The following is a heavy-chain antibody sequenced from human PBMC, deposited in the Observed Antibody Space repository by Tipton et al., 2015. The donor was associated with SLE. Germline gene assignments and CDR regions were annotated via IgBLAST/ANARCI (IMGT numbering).Heavy chain of an antibody. CDR1: GGSISSGGYY. D-gene: IGHD6-19*01. CDR3: ATIQLLSSGWCFDY. CDR2: IYYSGST. J-gene: IGHJ4*02. V-gene: IGHV4-31*03. Sequence: TLSLTCTVSGGSISSGGYYWSWIRQHPGKGLEWIGYIYYSGSTYYNPSLKSRVTISVDTSKNQFSLKLSSVTAADTAVYYCATIQLLSSGWCFDYWGQGTLVTVSS.